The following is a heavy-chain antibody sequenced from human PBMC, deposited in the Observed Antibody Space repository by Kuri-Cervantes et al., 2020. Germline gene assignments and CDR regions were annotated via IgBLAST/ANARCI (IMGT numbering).Heavy chain of an antibody. CDR2: INPNSGGT. CDR3: ARFCSGGSCYDQGGY. J-gene: IGHJ4*02. V-gene: IGHV1-2*02. D-gene: IGHD2-15*01. CDR1: GYTFTGYY. Sequence: ASVKVSCKASGYTFTGYYMHWVRQAPGQGLEWMGWINPNSGGTNYAQKFQGRVTMTRDTSISTAYMELSRLRSDDTAVYYCARFCSGGSCYDQGGYWGQGTLVTVSS.